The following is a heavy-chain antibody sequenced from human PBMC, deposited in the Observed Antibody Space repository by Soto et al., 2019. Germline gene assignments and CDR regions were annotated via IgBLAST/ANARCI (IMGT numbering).Heavy chain of an antibody. CDR2: IYNDGTYS. D-gene: IGHD3-10*01. Sequence: GGSLRLSCAAPRIIFKMYWMHWVRLSPGKGLVWISRIYNDGTYSDYADSVRGRFTISRDNVNDTLYLQMNNLRAEDSGLYYCTRGPRPISTGTGAYWGQGTQVTVS. V-gene: IGHV3-74*01. CDR3: TRGPRPISTGTGAY. CDR1: RIIFKMYW. J-gene: IGHJ4*02.